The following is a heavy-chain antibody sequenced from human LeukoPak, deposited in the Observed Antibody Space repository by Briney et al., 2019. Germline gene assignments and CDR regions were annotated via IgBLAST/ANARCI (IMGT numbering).Heavy chain of an antibody. J-gene: IGHJ4*02. V-gene: IGHV5-51*01. D-gene: IGHD3-22*01. CDR1: GYSFTSYW. CDR2: IYPGDSDT. CDR3: ARLSYDSSGYYSHFDY. Sequence: GESLKISCKGSGYSFTSYWIGWVRQMPGKGLEWMGIIYPGDSDTRYSPSFQGQVTISADKSISTAYLQWSSLKASDTAMYYCARLSYDSSGYYSHFDYWGQGTLVTVSS.